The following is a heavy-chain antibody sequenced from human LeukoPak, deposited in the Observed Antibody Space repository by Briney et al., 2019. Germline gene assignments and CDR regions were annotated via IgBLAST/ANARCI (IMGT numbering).Heavy chain of an antibody. D-gene: IGHD3-22*01. J-gene: IGHJ4*02. CDR2: IYPGDSYT. CDR3: ARHTTYYYDSSGYYAQSLFDY. Sequence: GESLKISCKGSGYSFTSYWIGWVRQMPGKGLEWMGIIYPGDSYTRYSPSFQGQVTISADKSISTAYLQWSSLKASDTAMYYCARHTTYYYDSSGYYAQSLFDYWGQGTLVTVSS. CDR1: GYSFTSYW. V-gene: IGHV5-51*01.